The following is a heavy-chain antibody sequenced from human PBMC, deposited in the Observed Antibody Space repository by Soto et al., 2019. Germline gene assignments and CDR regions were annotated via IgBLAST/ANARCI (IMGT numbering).Heavy chain of an antibody. Sequence: SETLALTCAVYGGSFSGYDWSWIRQPPGKGLEWIGEINHSGSTNYNPSLKSRVTISVDTSKNQFSLKLSSVTAADTAVYYCARISRLFGVVIIWGWFDPWGQGTLVTVSS. CDR1: GGSFSGYD. J-gene: IGHJ5*02. V-gene: IGHV4-34*01. CDR3: ARISRLFGVVIIWGWFDP. D-gene: IGHD3-3*01. CDR2: INHSGST.